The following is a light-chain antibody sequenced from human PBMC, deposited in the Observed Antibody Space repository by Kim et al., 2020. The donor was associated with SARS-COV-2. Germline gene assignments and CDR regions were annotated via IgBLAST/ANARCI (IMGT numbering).Light chain of an antibody. CDR3: QQRRT. CDR1: QDVRNQ. J-gene: IGKJ2*01. V-gene: IGKV1-33*01. CDR2: DAS. Sequence: PSSLSASVGDRVTITFQASQDVRNQLNWYQHKPGTAPKLLIYDASIFETGVPSRFSGSGSGTDFTFTISSLQPEDVATYYCQQRRTFGQVTKLEI.